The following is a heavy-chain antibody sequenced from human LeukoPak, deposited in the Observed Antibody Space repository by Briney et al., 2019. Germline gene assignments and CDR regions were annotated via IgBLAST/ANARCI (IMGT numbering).Heavy chain of an antibody. J-gene: IGHJ4*02. CDR1: GFIFNNYW. V-gene: IGHV3-74*01. Sequence: GGSLRLSCAASGFIFNNYWMHWVRQTPGEGPLWLSCINGDGSSTSYANSVQGRFIISRDNAKNTLYLQMNSLRAEDTAVYYCTRQWHTPSDYWGQGTLVTVSS. D-gene: IGHD6-19*01. CDR2: INGDGSST. CDR3: TRQWHTPSDY.